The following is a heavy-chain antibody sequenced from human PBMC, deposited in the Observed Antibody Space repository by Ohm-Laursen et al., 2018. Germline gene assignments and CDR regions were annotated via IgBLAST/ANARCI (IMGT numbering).Heavy chain of an antibody. Sequence: SLRLSCTASGFTFSIYAMSWVRQAPGKGLEWVSAISGSGDTTYYTDSVKGRFTISRDNSKSTLYVQMNSLRGDDTAVYYCAKGSGRSGVVPVAHDAFDIWGQGTMVTVSS. V-gene: IGHV3-23*01. CDR3: AKGSGRSGVVPVAHDAFDI. CDR2: ISGSGDTT. J-gene: IGHJ3*02. CDR1: GFTFSIYA. D-gene: IGHD2-2*01.